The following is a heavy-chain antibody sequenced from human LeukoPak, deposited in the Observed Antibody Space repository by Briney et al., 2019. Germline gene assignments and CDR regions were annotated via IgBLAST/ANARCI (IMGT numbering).Heavy chain of an antibody. CDR1: GFTFRSYW. CDR2: MKQDGSEK. CDR3: AGGVTGVDY. J-gene: IGHJ4*02. Sequence: PGGSLRLSCAVSGFTFRSYWMNWVRQAPGKGLEWVANMKQDGSEKNYLDSVRGRFTTSRDNVKNSFYLQMSSLRVEDTALYYCAGGVTGVDYWGQGTLVTVSS. D-gene: IGHD3-3*01. V-gene: IGHV3-7*04.